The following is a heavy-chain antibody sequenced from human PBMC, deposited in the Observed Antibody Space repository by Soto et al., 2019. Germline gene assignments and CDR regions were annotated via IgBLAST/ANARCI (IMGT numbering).Heavy chain of an antibody. V-gene: IGHV4-59*01. CDR3: ARVDYDSLTGYYFDY. D-gene: IGHD3-9*01. CDR2: IHDSGST. J-gene: IGHJ4*02. CDR1: GGSLSSYY. Sequence: PSETLSLTCTVSGGSLSSYYWSWIRQSPGKGLEWIGYIHDSGSTNFNPSLKSRVTMSVDTSKNQFSLKVSSVSAADTAAYYCARVDYDSLTGYYFDYWGQGTRVTVSS.